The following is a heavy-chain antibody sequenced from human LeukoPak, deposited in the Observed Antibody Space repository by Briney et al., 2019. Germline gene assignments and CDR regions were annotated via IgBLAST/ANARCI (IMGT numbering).Heavy chain of an antibody. J-gene: IGHJ4*02. CDR3: ARDGKYSSSSELDY. CDR1: GYTFTSYD. Sequence: ASVKVSCKASGYTFTSYDINWVRQATGQGLEWMGWMNPNSGNTGYAQKFQGRVTITRNTSISTAYMELRSLRSDDTAVYYCARDGKYSSSSELDYWGQGTLVTVSS. V-gene: IGHV1-8*03. CDR2: MNPNSGNT. D-gene: IGHD6-6*01.